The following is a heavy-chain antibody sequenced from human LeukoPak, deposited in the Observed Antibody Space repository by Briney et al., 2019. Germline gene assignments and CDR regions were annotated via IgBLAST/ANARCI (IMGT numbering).Heavy chain of an antibody. J-gene: IGHJ5*02. D-gene: IGHD3-9*01. CDR1: GGTVSSYV. Sequence: SVKVSCKASGGTVSSYVISWVRQAPGQGLEWMGGVLPIFGTAIYAQKWQGRVTITADESTSTAYMELKSLRSEDTAIYYCARAEDQGRYFDWLPGFAPWGQGTLVIVSS. V-gene: IGHV1-69*01. CDR3: ARAEDQGRYFDWLPGFAP. CDR2: VLPIFGTA.